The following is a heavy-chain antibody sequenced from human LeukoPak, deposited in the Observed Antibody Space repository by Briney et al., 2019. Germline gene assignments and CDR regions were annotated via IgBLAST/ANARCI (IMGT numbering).Heavy chain of an antibody. Sequence: PGGSLRLSCAASGFTFSSYAMSWVREAPGKGLEWVSAISGSGGSTYYADSVKGRFTISRDNSKNTLYLQMNSLRAEDTAVYYCAKAPFSGSFGYFQHWGRGTLVTVSS. D-gene: IGHD3-10*01. J-gene: IGHJ1*01. CDR3: AKAPFSGSFGYFQH. V-gene: IGHV3-23*01. CDR1: GFTFSSYA. CDR2: ISGSGGST.